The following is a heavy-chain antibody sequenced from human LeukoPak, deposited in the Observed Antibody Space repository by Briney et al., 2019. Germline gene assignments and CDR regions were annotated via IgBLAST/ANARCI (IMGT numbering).Heavy chain of an antibody. J-gene: IGHJ4*02. CDR2: IYNGGTT. V-gene: IGHV3-66*02. CDR1: RVTRNY. CDR3: AGGGEAARSLAY. D-gene: IGHD6-6*01. Sequence: GGSLRLSCAAPRVTRNYMTRVSQARGKGLESVSIIYNGGTTYYADSVKGRFTISRDNSKSTLFVYLQMNSLRTDDTALYYCAGGGEAARSLAYWGQGAQVTVSS.